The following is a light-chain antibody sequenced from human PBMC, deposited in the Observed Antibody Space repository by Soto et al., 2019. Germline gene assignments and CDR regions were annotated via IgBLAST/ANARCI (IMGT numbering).Light chain of an antibody. Sequence: QSVLTQPPSVSGAPGQRVTISCTGSSSNIGAGYDVHWYQQLPGRAPKLLIYGNTNRPSGVPDRFSGSKSGTSASLAITGLQAEDEADYSCLSFDSSLSVVFGGGTQLTV. CDR3: LSFDSSLSVV. J-gene: IGLJ2*01. CDR1: SSNIGAGYD. V-gene: IGLV1-40*01. CDR2: GNT.